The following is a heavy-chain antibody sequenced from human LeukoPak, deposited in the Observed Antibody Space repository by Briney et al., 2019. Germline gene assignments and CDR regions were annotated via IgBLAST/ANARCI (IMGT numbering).Heavy chain of an antibody. J-gene: IGHJ4*02. V-gene: IGHV1-8*01. CDR1: GYTFISHD. D-gene: IGHD1-26*01. Sequence: ASVKVPCKASGYTFISHDINWVRQATGQGLEWMGWMNPNSGNAGYAQKFQGRVTMTRSTSINTAYMELSNLTSEDTAVYYCARSSVGVRRRTDSWGQGTLVTVSS. CDR2: MNPNSGNA. CDR3: ARSSVGVRRRTDS.